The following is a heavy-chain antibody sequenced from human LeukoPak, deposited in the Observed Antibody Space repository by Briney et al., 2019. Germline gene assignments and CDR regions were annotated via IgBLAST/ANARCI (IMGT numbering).Heavy chain of an antibody. J-gene: IGHJ4*02. CDR3: AKDVSRSFCSSSCFDY. CDR1: GFTFSSYA. CDR2: ISGSGGST. Sequence: GGSLRLSCAASGFTFSSYAMSWVRQAPGKGLEWVSAISGSGGSTYYADSVKGRFTISRDNSKNTLYLQMNSLRAEDTAVYYCAKDVSRSFCSSSCFDYWGQGTLVTVSS. D-gene: IGHD6-13*01. V-gene: IGHV3-23*01.